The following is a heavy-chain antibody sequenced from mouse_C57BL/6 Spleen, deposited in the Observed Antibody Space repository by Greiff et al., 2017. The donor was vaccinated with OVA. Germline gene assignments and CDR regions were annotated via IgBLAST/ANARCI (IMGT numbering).Heavy chain of an antibody. CDR1: GYTFTSYW. V-gene: IGHV1-72*01. J-gene: IGHJ2*01. CDR2: IDPNSGGT. Sequence: QVQLKQPGAELVKPGASVKLSCKASGYTFTSYWMHWVKQRPGRGLEWIGRIDPNSGGTKYNEKFKSKATLTVDKPSSTAYMQLSSLTSEDSAVYYCARSRGIVTTVYFDYWGQGTTLTVSS. D-gene: IGHD2-5*01. CDR3: ARSRGIVTTVYFDY.